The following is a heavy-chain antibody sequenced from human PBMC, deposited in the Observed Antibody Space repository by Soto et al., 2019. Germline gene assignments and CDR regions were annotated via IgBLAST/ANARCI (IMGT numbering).Heavy chain of an antibody. CDR3: ARVWYAYDIVSGFYPYHFDS. J-gene: IGHJ4*02. D-gene: IGHD3-9*01. CDR1: GYSFTNYW. CDR2: IYPGDSDT. V-gene: IGHV5-51*01. Sequence: GESLKISCKGSGYSFTNYWIAWVRQMPGKELERMGLIYPGDSDTRYSPSFQGQDTISVDKSIRTAYLQWSSLKALDTAMYYCARVWYAYDIVSGFYPYHFDSWGQGTQVTVSS.